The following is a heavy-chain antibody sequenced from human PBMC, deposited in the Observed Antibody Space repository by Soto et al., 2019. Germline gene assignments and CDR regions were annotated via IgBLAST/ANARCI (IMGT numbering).Heavy chain of an antibody. Sequence: EVQVVESGGGLVQPGGSLRLSCAATGFTFSDFAMSWVRQAPGKGLEWVSRIYGGGNGPHYADSVKGRVTISRDNSKNELYLQMNSLRAEDMAVYYCAKMEGMDPWAYSFDYWGQGTLVTVSS. CDR3: AKMEGMDPWAYSFDY. J-gene: IGHJ4*02. CDR1: GFTFSDFA. D-gene: IGHD2-2*03. CDR2: IYGGGNGP. V-gene: IGHV3-23*04.